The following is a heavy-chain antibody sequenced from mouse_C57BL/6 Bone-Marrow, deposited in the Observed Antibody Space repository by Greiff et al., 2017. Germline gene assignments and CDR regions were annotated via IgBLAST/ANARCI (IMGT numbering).Heavy chain of an antibody. J-gene: IGHJ2*01. CDR1: GYSITSGYY. CDR2: ISYDGSN. D-gene: IGHD1-2*01. V-gene: IGHV3-6*01. Sequence: EVKLQESGPGLVKPSQSLSLTCSVSGYSITSGYYWNWIRQFPGNKLEWMGYISYDGSNNYNPTLKNRISITRDTSKNQFFLKLNSVTTEDTATYYCASRGLLRPYFDYWGQGTTLTVSS. CDR3: ASRGLLRPYFDY.